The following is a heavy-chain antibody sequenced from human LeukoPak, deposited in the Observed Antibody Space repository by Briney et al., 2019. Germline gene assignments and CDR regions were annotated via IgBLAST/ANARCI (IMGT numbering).Heavy chain of an antibody. CDR1: GFTFSSYA. Sequence: GGSLRLSCAASGFTFSSYAMSWVRQAPGKGLEWVSAISGSGGSTYYADSVKGRFTISRDNSKNTLYLQMNSLRAEDTAVYYCAKDRGLGTYYDFWSGSRGPDAFDIWGQGTMVTVSS. CDR3: AKDRGLGTYYDFWSGSRGPDAFDI. CDR2: ISGSGGST. D-gene: IGHD3-3*01. V-gene: IGHV3-23*01. J-gene: IGHJ3*02.